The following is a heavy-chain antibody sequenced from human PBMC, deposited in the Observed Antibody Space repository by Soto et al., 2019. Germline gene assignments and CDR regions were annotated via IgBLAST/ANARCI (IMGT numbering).Heavy chain of an antibody. D-gene: IGHD2-15*01. V-gene: IGHV4-31*03. J-gene: IGHJ6*02. CDR2: IYYSGST. Sequence: PSETLSLTCTVSGGSISSGGYYWSWIRQHPGKGLEWIGYIYYSGSTYYNPSLKSRVTISVDTSKNQFSLKLSSVTAADTAVYYCAREGNCSGGSCYSRLYYYYGMDVWGQGTTVTVSS. CDR3: AREGNCSGGSCYSRLYYYYGMDV. CDR1: GGSISSGGYY.